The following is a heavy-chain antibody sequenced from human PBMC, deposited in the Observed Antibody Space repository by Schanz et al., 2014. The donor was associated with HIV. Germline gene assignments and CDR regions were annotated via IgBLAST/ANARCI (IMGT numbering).Heavy chain of an antibody. D-gene: IGHD1-26*01. CDR1: GGSFSSSL. V-gene: IGHV1-69*01. J-gene: IGHJ2*01. CDR3: AASMYNGSYGTHYYFDL. Sequence: QVLLVQSGPEVKRPGASVNVSCTTSGGSFSSSLISWVRQAPGQGLEWMGGIIPFFGTANYAQTLQGRLTITADESTGTAYMDLTSLRYEDTALYYCAASMYNGSYGTHYYFDLWGRGTLVTVSS. CDR2: IIPFFGTA.